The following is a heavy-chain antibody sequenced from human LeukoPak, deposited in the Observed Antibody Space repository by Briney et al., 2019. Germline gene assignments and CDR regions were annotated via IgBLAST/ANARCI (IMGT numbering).Heavy chain of an antibody. CDR2: IYYSGST. Sequence: SQTLSLTCTVSGGSISSGDYYWSWIRQPPGKGLEWIGYIYYSGSTYYNPSLKSRVTISVDTSKNQFSLKLSSVTAADTAVYYCAREYFDWSDAFDIWGQGTMVTVSS. D-gene: IGHD3-9*01. CDR3: AREYFDWSDAFDI. CDR1: GGSISSGDYY. J-gene: IGHJ3*02. V-gene: IGHV4-30-4*01.